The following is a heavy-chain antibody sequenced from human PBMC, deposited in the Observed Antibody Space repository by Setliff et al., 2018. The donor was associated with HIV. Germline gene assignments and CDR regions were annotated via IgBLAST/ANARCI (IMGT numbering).Heavy chain of an antibody. CDR2: IYHSGST. CDR3: ARGQGCGGGCHYAFEM. CDR1: GGSISSSNW. V-gene: IGHV4-4*02. Sequence: PSETLSLTCAVSGGSISSSNWWSWVRQPPGKGLEWIGEIYHSGSTNYNPSLKSRVTISVDKSKNQFSLKLSSVTAADTAVYYCARGQGCGGGCHYAFEMWGQGTMVTVS. J-gene: IGHJ3*02. D-gene: IGHD2-21*02.